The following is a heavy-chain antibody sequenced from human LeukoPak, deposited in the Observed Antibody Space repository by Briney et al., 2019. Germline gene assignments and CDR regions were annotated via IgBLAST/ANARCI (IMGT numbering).Heavy chain of an antibody. J-gene: IGHJ1*01. Sequence: GGSLRLSCAASGFTFSSYAMSWVRQAPGKGLEWVSTISGSGGSTYYADSVTGRFTISRDNSKHTLYLKMNSLRAEDTAVYYCAKPPHPYSWSYLDWGQGTLVTVSS. CDR2: ISGSGGST. CDR1: GFTFSSYA. V-gene: IGHV3-23*01. CDR3: AKPPHPYSWSYLD. D-gene: IGHD1-26*01.